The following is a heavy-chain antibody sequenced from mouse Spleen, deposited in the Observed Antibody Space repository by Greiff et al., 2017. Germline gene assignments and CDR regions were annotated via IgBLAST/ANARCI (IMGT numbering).Heavy chain of an antibody. Sequence: QVQLQQPGAELVKPGASVKLSCKASGYTFTSYWMQWVKQRPGQGLEWIGEIDPSDSYTNYNQKFKGKATLTVDTSSSTAYMQLSSLTSDDSAVYYCARGWDGDYWGQGTTLTVSS. J-gene: IGHJ2*01. CDR1: GYTFTSYW. D-gene: IGHD4-1*01. CDR3: ARGWDGDY. CDR2: IDPSDSYT. V-gene: IGHV1-50*01.